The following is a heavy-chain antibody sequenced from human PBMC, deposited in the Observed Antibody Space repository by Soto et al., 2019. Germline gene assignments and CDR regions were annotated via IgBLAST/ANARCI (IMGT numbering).Heavy chain of an antibody. V-gene: IGHV3-48*03. J-gene: IGHJ4*02. CDR2: ISISGSPV. CDR1: GFTFSNYE. Sequence: GGSLRLSCAASGFTFSNYEMNWVRQAPGRGLEWVSYISISGSPVYYADSVKGRFTVSRDNAESSLYLQMNSLRAEDTAVYYCARDPSHSYYTLFYYFDYWGQGPWSQSPQ. CDR3: ARDPSHSYYTLFYYFDY. D-gene: IGHD1-26*01.